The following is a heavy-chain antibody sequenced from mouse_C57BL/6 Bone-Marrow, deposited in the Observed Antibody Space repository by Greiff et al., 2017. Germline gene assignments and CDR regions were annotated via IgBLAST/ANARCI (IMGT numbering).Heavy chain of an antibody. D-gene: IGHD2-4*01. CDR3: VRHWANYDFDY. CDR2: IRSKSNNYAT. CDR1: GFSFNTYA. J-gene: IGHJ2*01. V-gene: IGHV10-1*01. Sequence: EVHLVESGGGLVQPKGSLKLSCAASGFSFNTYAMNWVRQAPGEGLEWVARIRSKSNNYATYYADSVKDRFTISRDDPESMLYLQMKNLKTEDTARYYCVRHWANYDFDYWGQGTTLTVSS.